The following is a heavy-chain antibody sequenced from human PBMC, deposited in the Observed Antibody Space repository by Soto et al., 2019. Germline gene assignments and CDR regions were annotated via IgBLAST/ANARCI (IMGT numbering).Heavy chain of an antibody. Sequence: SETLSLTCTVSGGSISSYYWSWIRQPPGKGLEWIGYIYYSGSTNYNPSLKSRVTISVDTSKNQFSLKLSSVTAADTAVYYWARHWALGPPPDYWGQGTLVTVSS. D-gene: IGHD3-16*01. CDR2: IYYSGST. CDR1: GGSISSYY. J-gene: IGHJ4*02. CDR3: ARHWALGPPPDY. V-gene: IGHV4-59*08.